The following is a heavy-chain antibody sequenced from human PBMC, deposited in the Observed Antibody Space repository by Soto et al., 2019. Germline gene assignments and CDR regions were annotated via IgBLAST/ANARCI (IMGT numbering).Heavy chain of an antibody. J-gene: IGHJ6*02. CDR1: GGSFSGYY. CDR2: INHSGST. Sequence: SETLSLTCAVYGGSFSGYYWSWIRQPPGKGLEWIGEINHSGSTNYNPSLKSRVTISVDTSKNQFSLKLSSVTAADTAVYYCARVGRYYGMDVWGQGTTVTVS. V-gene: IGHV4-34*01. CDR3: ARVGRYYGMDV.